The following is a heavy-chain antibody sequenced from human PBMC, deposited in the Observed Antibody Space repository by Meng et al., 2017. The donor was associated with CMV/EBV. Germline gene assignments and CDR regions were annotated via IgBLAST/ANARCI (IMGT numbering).Heavy chain of an antibody. CDR1: GGSISSSSYY. Sequence: EAGPGMGQPSGTLPLPCTVCGGSISSSSYYWGWIRQPPGKGLEWIGSIYYSGSTYYNPSLKSRVTISVDTSKNQFSLKLSSVTAADTAVYYCAAPAAAGPGWFDPWGQGTLVTVSS. V-gene: IGHV4-39*07. D-gene: IGHD6-13*01. CDR2: IYYSGST. J-gene: IGHJ5*02. CDR3: AAPAAAGPGWFDP.